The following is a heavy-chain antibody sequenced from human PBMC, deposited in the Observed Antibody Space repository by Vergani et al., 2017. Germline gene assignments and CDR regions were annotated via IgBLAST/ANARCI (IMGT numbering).Heavy chain of an antibody. CDR2: ISSSGSTI. CDR3: ARCLADTAMDPQAYYYYYGMDV. CDR1: GFTFSDYY. V-gene: IGHV3-11*01. J-gene: IGHJ6*02. D-gene: IGHD5-18*01. Sequence: QVQLVESGGGLVKPGGSLRLSCAASGFTFSDYYMSWIRQAPGKGLEWVSYISSSGSTIYYADSVKGRFTISRDNAKNSLYLQMNSLRAEDTAVYYCARCLADTAMDPQAYYYYYGMDVWGQGTTVTVSS.